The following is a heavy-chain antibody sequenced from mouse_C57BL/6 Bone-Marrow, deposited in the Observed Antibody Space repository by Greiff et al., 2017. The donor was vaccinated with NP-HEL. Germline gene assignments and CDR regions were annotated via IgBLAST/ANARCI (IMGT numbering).Heavy chain of an antibody. CDR2: IYPRDGST. D-gene: IGHD1-1*01. V-gene: IGHV1-85*01. J-gene: IGHJ3*01. CDR3: AATVVATRAWFAY. Sequence: VQLQQSGPELVKPGASVKLSCKASGYTFTSYDINWVKQSPGQGLEWIGLIYPRDGSTNYNEKFTGKATLTVDTSAITVYLELHSLTSEDSAVYFCAATVVATRAWFAYWGQGTLVTVSA. CDR1: GYTFTSYD.